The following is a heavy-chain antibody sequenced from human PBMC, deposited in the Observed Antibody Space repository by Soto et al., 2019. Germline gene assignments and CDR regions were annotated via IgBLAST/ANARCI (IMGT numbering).Heavy chain of an antibody. V-gene: IGHV3-21*01. D-gene: IGHD3-10*01. Sequence: PGGSLTLACAVSGFTFSTYDMYWVRQSPGKGLEWVSSISSGGTYIYYADSVRVRFTISRDNAKNSLHLQMNSLRAEDTAVYYCARDIRGPKAHLVMSXWGQGSLVTVSX. J-gene: IGHJ4*02. CDR1: GFTFSTYD. CDR2: ISSGGTYI. CDR3: ARDIRGPKAHLVMSX.